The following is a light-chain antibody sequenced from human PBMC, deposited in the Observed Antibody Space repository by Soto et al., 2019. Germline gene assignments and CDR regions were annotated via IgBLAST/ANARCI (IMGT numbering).Light chain of an antibody. CDR1: KLGDKY. CDR3: QAWDSSTFDV. V-gene: IGLV3-1*01. J-gene: IGLJ1*01. CDR2: QDS. Sequence: SYELTQPPSVSVSPGQTASITCSGDKLGDKYACWYQQKPGQSPVLVIYQDSKRPSGIPERFSGSNSGNTATLTISGTQAMDEADYYCQAWDSSTFDVFGTGTKLTVL.